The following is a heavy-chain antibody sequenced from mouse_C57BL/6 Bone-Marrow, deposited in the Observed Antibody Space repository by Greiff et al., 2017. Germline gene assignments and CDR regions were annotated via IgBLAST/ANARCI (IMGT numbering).Heavy chain of an antibody. CDR3: ARALCSSSYFDY. CDR2: IYPRSGNT. CDR1: GYTFTSYG. D-gene: IGHD1-1*01. Sequence: QVQLQQSGAELARPGASVKLSCKASGYTFTSYGISWVKQRTGQGLEWIGEIYPRSGNTYYNEKFKGKATLTADKSSSTAYMQLSSLTSEDSAVYYCARALCSSSYFDYWGQGTTLTVSS. V-gene: IGHV1-81*01. J-gene: IGHJ2*01.